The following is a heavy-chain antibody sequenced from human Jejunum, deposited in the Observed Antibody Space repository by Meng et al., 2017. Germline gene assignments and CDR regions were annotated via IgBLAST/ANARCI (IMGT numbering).Heavy chain of an antibody. CDR2: IYSGGGT. J-gene: IGHJ3*02. Sequence: GESLKISCAASGFTVSSNYMSWVRQAPGKGLEWVSIIYSGGGTYYADSVKGRFTISRDNSKNTLYLQMNSLRAEDTAVYYCAREYYYDSSYPFDIWGQGTMVTVSS. D-gene: IGHD3-22*01. V-gene: IGHV3-66*02. CDR1: GFTVSSNY. CDR3: AREYYYDSSYPFDI.